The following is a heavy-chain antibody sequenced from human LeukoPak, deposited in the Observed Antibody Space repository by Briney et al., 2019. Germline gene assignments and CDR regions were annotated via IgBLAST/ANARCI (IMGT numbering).Heavy chain of an antibody. V-gene: IGHV1-2*04. CDR1: GYTFTSYA. CDR3: ARDDDGSYDY. D-gene: IGHD1-26*01. J-gene: IGHJ4*02. CDR2: INPNSGGT. Sequence: RASVKVSCKASGYTFTSYAMNWVRQAPGQGLEWMGWINPNSGGTNYAQKFQGWVTMTRDTSISTAYMELSRLRSDDMAVYYCARDDDGSYDYWGQGTLVTVSS.